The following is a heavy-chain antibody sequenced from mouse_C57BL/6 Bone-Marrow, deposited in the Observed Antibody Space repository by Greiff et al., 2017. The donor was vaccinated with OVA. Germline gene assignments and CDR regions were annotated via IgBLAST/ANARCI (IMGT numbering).Heavy chain of an antibody. CDR1: GFTFSSYA. V-gene: IGHV5-4*03. Sequence: EVMLVESGGGLVKPGGSLKLSCAASGFTFSSYAMSWVRQTPEKRLEWVATISDGGSYTYYPDNVKGRFTISRDNAKNNLYLQMSHLKSEDTAMYYCARRGVYDYWGQGTTLTVSS. CDR3: ARRGVYDY. J-gene: IGHJ2*01. CDR2: ISDGGSYT.